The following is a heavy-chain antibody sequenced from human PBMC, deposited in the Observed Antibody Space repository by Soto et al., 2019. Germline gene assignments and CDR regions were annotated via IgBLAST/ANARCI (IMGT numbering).Heavy chain of an antibody. CDR2: INPSGVST. D-gene: IGHD3-22*01. CDR1: GYTFTSYY. V-gene: IGHV1-46*01. J-gene: IGHJ1*01. Sequence: QVQLVQSGAEVKKPGASVKVSCKASGYTFTSYYMHWVRQDPGQGLEWMGKINPSGVSTSYAQKFQGRFTLTRDTSTRTVYMELCRLRYEDTAVYYCARDSIGGIDSSVYYPPSPDSGGQGTLVTVSS. CDR3: ARDSIGGIDSSVYYPPSPDS.